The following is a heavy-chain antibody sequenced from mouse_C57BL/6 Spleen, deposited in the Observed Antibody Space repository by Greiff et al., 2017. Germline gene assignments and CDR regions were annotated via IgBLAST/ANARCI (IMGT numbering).Heavy chain of an antibody. CDR1: GYAFSSYW. Sequence: QVQLKESGAELVKPGASVKISCKASGYAFSSYWMNWVKQRPGKGLEWIGQIYPGDGDTNYKGKFKGKATLTADKSPSTAYMQLSSLTSEDAAVYFCAREGYFDVWGTGTTVTVSS. V-gene: IGHV1-80*01. J-gene: IGHJ1*03. CDR2: IYPGDGDT. CDR3: AREGYFDV.